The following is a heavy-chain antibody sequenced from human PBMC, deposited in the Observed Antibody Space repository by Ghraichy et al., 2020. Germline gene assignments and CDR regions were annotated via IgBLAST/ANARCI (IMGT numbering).Heavy chain of an antibody. Sequence: SETLSLTCAVYGGSFSGYYWSWIRQPPGKGLEWIGEINHSGSTNYNPSLKSRVTISVDTSKNQFSLKLSSVTAADTAVYYCARRQGRQTKYSSSSQVVDYWGQGTLVTVSS. V-gene: IGHV4-34*01. D-gene: IGHD6-6*01. CDR1: GGSFSGYY. J-gene: IGHJ4*02. CDR2: INHSGST. CDR3: ARRQGRQTKYSSSSQVVDY.